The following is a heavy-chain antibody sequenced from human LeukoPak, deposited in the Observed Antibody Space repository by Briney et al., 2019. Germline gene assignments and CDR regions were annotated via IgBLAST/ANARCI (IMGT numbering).Heavy chain of an antibody. J-gene: IGHJ5*02. CDR1: GFTFSSYS. CDR3: ARVRRSMIRGFDP. V-gene: IGHV3-21*01. D-gene: IGHD3-16*01. Sequence: PGGSLRLSCAASGFTFSSYSMNWVRQAPGKGLEWVSSISSSSSYIYYADSVKGRFTISRDNAKNTLYLQMNSLRAEDTAVYYCARVRRSMIRGFDPWGQGTLVTVSS. CDR2: ISSSSSYI.